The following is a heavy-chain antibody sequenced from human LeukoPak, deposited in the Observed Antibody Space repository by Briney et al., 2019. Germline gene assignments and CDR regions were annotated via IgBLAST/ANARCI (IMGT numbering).Heavy chain of an antibody. CDR3: ARGLKPQYYYDSSGYGY. D-gene: IGHD3-22*01. CDR1: GFTFSSYS. V-gene: IGHV4-34*01. J-gene: IGHJ4*02. Sequence: GSLRLSCAASGFTFSSYSMNWVRQPPGKGLEWIGEINHSGSTNYNPSLKSRVTISVDTSKNQFSLKLSSVTAADTAVYYCARGLKPQYYYDSSGYGYWGQGTLVTVSS. CDR2: INHSGST.